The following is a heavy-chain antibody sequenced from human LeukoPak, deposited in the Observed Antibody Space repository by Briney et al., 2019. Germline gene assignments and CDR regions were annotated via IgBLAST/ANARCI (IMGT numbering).Heavy chain of an antibody. CDR1: GFSIGNHG. D-gene: IGHD2-15*01. CDR2: VSGTGGST. V-gene: IGHV3-23*01. Sequence: PGGSLRLSCEVSGFSIGNHGMHWVRQAPGKGLEWVSAVSGTGGSTYYADSVKGRFTISRDNSKNTLFLQVNSLRAEDTAVYYCAKDWSGYCSGGSCYQFDYWGQGTLVTVSS. J-gene: IGHJ4*02. CDR3: AKDWSGYCSGGSCYQFDY.